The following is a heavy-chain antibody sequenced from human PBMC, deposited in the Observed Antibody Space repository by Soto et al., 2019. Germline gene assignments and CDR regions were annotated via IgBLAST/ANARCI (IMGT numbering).Heavy chain of an antibody. J-gene: IGHJ5*02. V-gene: IGHV1-46*03. CDR1: GYSFTSHY. CDR3: ARDQSWHDLVWWFYP. Sequence: VASVKVSCKAIGYSFTSHYMHWVRQAPGQGLEWMGTIYPGGVNIGYAQKFKGRVTMTKDTSTSTVYMELNSLTSEDTAVYYCARDQSWHDLVWWFYPWG. D-gene: IGHD1-1*01. CDR2: IYPGGVNI.